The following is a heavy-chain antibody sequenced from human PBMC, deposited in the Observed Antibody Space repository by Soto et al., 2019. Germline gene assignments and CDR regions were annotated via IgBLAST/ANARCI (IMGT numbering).Heavy chain of an antibody. CDR1: GYYINSDYY. Sequence: SETLSLTCTVSGYYINSDYYWGWIRQPPGKGLEWIGSVDHSGGTYYSPSLRSRLTIFIDTSKNQFSLRLTSVTAADTAMYFCAKKGYYPSGKINLFDSWGPGTLVTVSS. J-gene: IGHJ4*02. D-gene: IGHD3-10*01. CDR2: VDHSGGT. CDR3: AKKGYYPSGKINLFDS. V-gene: IGHV4-38-2*02.